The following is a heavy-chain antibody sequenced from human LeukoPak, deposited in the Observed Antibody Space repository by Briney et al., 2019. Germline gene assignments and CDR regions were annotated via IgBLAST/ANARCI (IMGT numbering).Heavy chain of an antibody. J-gene: IGHJ4*02. CDR3: ARAMVRGVMAGLDY. CDR2: IYYSGSA. CDR1: GGSISSYY. Sequence: SETLSLTCTVSGGSISSYYWSWIRQPPGKGREWSGHIYYSGSANYNPSLKSRVTISVDPSKNQFSLKLSSVDAAGPAWVYCARAMVRGVMAGLDYWGQGTLVTVSS. V-gene: IGHV4-59*01. D-gene: IGHD3-10*01.